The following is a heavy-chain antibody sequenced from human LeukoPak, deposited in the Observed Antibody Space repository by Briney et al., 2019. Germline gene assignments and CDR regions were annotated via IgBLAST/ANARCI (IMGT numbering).Heavy chain of an antibody. CDR2: INPSGGST. V-gene: IGHV1-46*01. Sequence: ASVKVSCKASGYTFTSYYMHWVRQAPGQGLEWMGIINPSGGSTSYAQKFQGRVTMTRDTSTSTVYMELSSLRSEDTAVYYCARDTRTMVRGVIIVSYYYYGMDVWGQGTTVTVSS. CDR1: GYTFTSYY. CDR3: ARDTRTMVRGVIIVSYYYYGMDV. D-gene: IGHD3-10*01. J-gene: IGHJ6*02.